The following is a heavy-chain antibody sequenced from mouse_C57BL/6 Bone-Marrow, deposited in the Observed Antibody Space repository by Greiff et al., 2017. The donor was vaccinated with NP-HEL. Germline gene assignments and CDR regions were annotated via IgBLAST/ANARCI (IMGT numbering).Heavy chain of an antibody. D-gene: IGHD2-2*01. J-gene: IGHJ4*01. Sequence: VQLQQSGAELVRPGASVKLSCTASGFNIKDDYMHWVKQRPEQGLEWIGWLDPENGDTEYASKFQGKATITADTSSNKAYRQLSSLTSEDTAVYYCTTWGYHFYYAMDYGGQGTSVTVSS. CDR2: LDPENGDT. CDR1: GFNIKDDY. V-gene: IGHV14-4*01. CDR3: TTWGYHFYYAMDY.